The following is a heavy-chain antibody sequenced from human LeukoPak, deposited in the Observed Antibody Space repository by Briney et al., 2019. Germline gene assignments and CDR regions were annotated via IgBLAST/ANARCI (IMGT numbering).Heavy chain of an antibody. J-gene: IGHJ3*02. CDR1: GFTFSSYS. D-gene: IGHD6-13*01. CDR3: AREDNFRYSSRGDAFDI. Sequence: PGGSLRLSCAASGFTFSSYSMNWVRQAPGKGLEWVSSISSSSSYIYYADSVKGRFTISRDNAKNSLYLQMNSLRAEDTAVYYCAREDNFRYSSRGDAFDIWGQGTMVTVSS. CDR2: ISSSSSYI. V-gene: IGHV3-21*01.